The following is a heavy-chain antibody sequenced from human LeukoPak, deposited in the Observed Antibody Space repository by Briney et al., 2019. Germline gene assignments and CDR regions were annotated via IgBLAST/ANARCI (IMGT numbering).Heavy chain of an antibody. D-gene: IGHD5-18*01. CDR1: GRFVSRPGYS. J-gene: IGHJ3*01. CDR2: FYTSGTT. Sequence: PSETLSLTCSVSGRFVSRPGYSWTWIRQPVGKGLEWIGRFYTSGTTNYNPSLKSRVTISIDTSNNQFSLKLSSVTAADTAIYYCAQELVDTSVVTNAFDLWGQGTMVIVSS. CDR3: AQELVDTSVVTNAFDL. V-gene: IGHV4-61*02.